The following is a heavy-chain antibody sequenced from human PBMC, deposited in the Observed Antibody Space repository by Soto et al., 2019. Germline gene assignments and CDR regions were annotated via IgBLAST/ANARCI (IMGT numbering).Heavy chain of an antibody. CDR1: GYTLTELS. CDR3: ATDWNYGGAFDI. D-gene: IGHD1-7*01. CDR2: FDPGDGET. J-gene: IGHJ3*02. Sequence: ASVKVSCKVSGYTLTELSMHWVRQAPGKGLEWMGGFDPGDGETIYAQKFQGRVTMTEDTSTDTAYMELSSLRSEDTAVYYCATDWNYGGAFDIWGQGTMVTVSS. V-gene: IGHV1-24*01.